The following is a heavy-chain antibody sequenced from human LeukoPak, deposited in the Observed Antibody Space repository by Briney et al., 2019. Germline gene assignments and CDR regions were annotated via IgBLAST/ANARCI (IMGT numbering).Heavy chain of an antibody. CDR3: STLTSRGLSDS. D-gene: IGHD1-20*01. V-gene: IGHV3-15*01. CDR2: IKSKADGETI. Sequence: GGSLRLSCAASGFTFSSYAMSWVRQAPGKGLEWVGRIKSKADGETIDYAAPVKGRLTFSRDDSKNMLYLQMNSLKSEDTAVYYCSTLTSRGLSDSWGQGTLVTVSS. CDR1: GFTFSSYA. J-gene: IGHJ4*02.